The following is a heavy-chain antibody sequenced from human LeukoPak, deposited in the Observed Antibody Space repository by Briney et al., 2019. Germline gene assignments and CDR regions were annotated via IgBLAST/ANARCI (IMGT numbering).Heavy chain of an antibody. D-gene: IGHD3-3*01. V-gene: IGHV3-7*01. CDR2: IKQDGSEK. J-gene: IGHJ5*02. CDR1: GFTFSSYW. CDR3: TRDWRLDWFDP. Sequence: GGSLRLSCSGSGFTFSSYWMSWVRQAPGKGLEWVAIIKQDGSEKYYVDSVKGRFTISRDNAKNSLYLQMNSLRAEDTAVYYCTRDWRLDWFDPWGQGTLVTVSS.